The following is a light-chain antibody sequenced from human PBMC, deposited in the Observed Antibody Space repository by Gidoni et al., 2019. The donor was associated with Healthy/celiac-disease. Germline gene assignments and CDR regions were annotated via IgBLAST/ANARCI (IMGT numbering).Light chain of an antibody. CDR1: QGISSY. V-gene: IGKV1-9*01. J-gene: IGKJ3*01. CDR3: QEINSYPRT. Sequence: DIQLTQSPSFLSASVGYRVTITCRASQGISSYLAWYQQKPGKAPKLLNYAASTLQSGVPSRFSGRGSGTEFTLTISSLQNEDVATYYSQEINSYPRTFGHGTKVDIK. CDR2: AAS.